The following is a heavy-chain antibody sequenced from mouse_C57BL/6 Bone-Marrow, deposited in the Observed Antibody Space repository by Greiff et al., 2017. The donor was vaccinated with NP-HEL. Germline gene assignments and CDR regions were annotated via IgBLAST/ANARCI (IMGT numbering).Heavy chain of an antibody. J-gene: IGHJ1*03. CDR3: ARHGAITTVVSYWYFDV. D-gene: IGHD1-1*01. V-gene: IGHV5-12*01. CDR1: GFTFSDYY. Sequence: EVMLVESGGGLVQPGGSLKLSCAASGFTFSDYYMYWVRPTPEKRLEWVAYISNGGGSTYYPDTVKGRFTISRDNAKNTLYLQMSRLKSEDTAMYYCARHGAITTVVSYWYFDVWGTGTTVTVSS. CDR2: ISNGGGST.